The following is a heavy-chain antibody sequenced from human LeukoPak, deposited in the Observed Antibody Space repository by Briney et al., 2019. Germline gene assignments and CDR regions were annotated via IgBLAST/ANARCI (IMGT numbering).Heavy chain of an antibody. CDR3: ARDPLGGDYGTKWFDP. D-gene: IGHD4-17*01. J-gene: IGHJ5*02. V-gene: IGHV3-7*01. Sequence: GGSLRLSCAASGFTFSSYWMSWVRQAPGKGLEWVANIKQDGSEKYYVDSVKGRFTISRDNAKNSLYLQMNSLRAEDTAVYYCARDPLGGDYGTKWFDPWGQGTLVTVSS. CDR2: IKQDGSEK. CDR1: GFTFSSYW.